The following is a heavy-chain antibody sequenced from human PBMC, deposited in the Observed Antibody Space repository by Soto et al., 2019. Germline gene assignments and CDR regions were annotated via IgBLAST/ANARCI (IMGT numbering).Heavy chain of an antibody. CDR2: ISAYNGNT. CDR3: ARLIAAAGTFDY. J-gene: IGHJ4*02. CDR1: GYTFTSYG. Sequence: ASVKVSCKASGYTFTSYGISWVRQAPGQGLEWMGWISAYNGNTNYAQKLQGRVTMTTDTSTSTAYMELRSLRSDDTAVYYCARLIAAAGTFDYWGQGPLVTVSS. V-gene: IGHV1-18*04. D-gene: IGHD6-13*01.